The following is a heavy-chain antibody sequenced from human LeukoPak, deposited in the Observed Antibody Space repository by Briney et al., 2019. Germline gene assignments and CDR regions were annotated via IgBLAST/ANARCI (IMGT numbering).Heavy chain of an antibody. D-gene: IGHD3-9*01. V-gene: IGHV1-8*01. Sequence: ASVKVTCKASGYTFTTHDLTWVRQATGQGLEWMGWMNPGSGDTAYAQKFQGRVTMTRDTSMSTAYMELNSLGSEDTAIYYCARGLGDYNTDWFPVSGYWGQGTPVTVSS. CDR3: ARGLGDYNTDWFPVSGY. CDR1: GYTFTTHD. J-gene: IGHJ4*02. CDR2: MNPGSGDT.